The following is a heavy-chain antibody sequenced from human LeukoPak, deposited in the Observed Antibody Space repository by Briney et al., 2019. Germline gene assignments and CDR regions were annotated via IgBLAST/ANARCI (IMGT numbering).Heavy chain of an antibody. CDR1: GGSISSSSYY. CDR3: ARVVDTATKFDY. V-gene: IGHV4-39*07. Sequence: SEPLSLTCTVSGGSISSSSYYWGWIRQPPGKGLEWIGSIYYSGSTYYNPSLKSRVTISVDTSKNQFSLKLSSVTAADTAVYYCARVVDTATKFDYWGQGTLVTVSS. D-gene: IGHD5-18*01. J-gene: IGHJ4*02. CDR2: IYYSGST.